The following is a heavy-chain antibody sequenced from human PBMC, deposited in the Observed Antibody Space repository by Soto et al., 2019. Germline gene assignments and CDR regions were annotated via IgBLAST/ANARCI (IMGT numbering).Heavy chain of an antibody. V-gene: IGHV3-64D*06. Sequence: PGESLKISCSASGFTFSSYAMHWVRQAPGKGLEYVSAISSNGGSTYYADSVKGRFTISRDNSKNTLYLQMSSLRAEDTAVYYCGSEQTGTKALDAFDIWGQGTMVTVSS. CDR3: GSEQTGTKALDAFDI. D-gene: IGHD1-7*01. J-gene: IGHJ3*02. CDR2: ISSNGGST. CDR1: GFTFSSYA.